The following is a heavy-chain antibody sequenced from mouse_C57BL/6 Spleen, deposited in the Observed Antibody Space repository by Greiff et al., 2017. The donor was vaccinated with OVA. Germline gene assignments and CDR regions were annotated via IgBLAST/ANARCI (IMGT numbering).Heavy chain of an antibody. CDR2: INPNYGTT. J-gene: IGHJ2*01. CDR3: ARSGLTTVVAHFDY. CDR1: GYSFTDYN. V-gene: IGHV1-39*01. D-gene: IGHD1-1*01. Sequence: EVQLVESGPELVKPGASVKISCKASGYSFTDYNMNWVKQSNGKSLEWIGVINPNYGTTSYNQKFKGKATLTVDQSSSTAYMQLNSLTSEDSAVYYCARSGLTTVVAHFDYWGQGTTLTVSS.